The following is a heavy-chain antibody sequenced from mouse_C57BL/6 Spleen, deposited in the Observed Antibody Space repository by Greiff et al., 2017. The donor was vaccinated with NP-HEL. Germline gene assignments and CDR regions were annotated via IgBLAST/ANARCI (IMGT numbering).Heavy chain of an antibody. D-gene: IGHD1-1*01. J-gene: IGHJ4*01. V-gene: IGHV14-1*01. CDR1: GFNIKDYY. CDR2: IDPEDGDT. CDR3: TPFTTVVAYYAMDY. Sequence: VHVKQSGAELVRPGASVKLSCTASGFNIKDYYMHWVKQRPEQGLEWIGRIDPEDGDTEYAPKFQGKATMTADTSSNTAYLQLSSLTSEDTAVYYCTPFTTVVAYYAMDYWGQGTSVTVSS.